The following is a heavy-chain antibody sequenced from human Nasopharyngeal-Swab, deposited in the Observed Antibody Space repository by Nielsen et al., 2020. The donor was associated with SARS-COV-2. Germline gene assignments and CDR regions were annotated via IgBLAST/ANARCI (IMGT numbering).Heavy chain of an antibody. CDR1: GYSFTSYW. V-gene: IGHV5-51*01. J-gene: IGHJ6*02. CDR3: ARHWVYANYYYYGMDV. CDR2: IYPGDSDT. Sequence: GESLKIFCKGSGYSFTSYWIGWVRQMPGKGLEWMGIIYPGDSDTRYSPSFQGQVTISADKSISTAYLQWSSLKASDTAMYYCARHWVYANYYYYGMDVWGQGTTVTVSS. D-gene: IGHD5/OR15-5a*01.